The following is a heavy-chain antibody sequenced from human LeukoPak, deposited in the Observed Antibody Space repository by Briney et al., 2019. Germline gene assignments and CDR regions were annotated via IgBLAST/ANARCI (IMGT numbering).Heavy chain of an antibody. D-gene: IGHD3-22*01. Sequence: GGSLRLSCAASGFTFSSYAMSWVRQAPGKGLEWVSAISGSGGSTYYADSVKGRFTISRDNSKNTLYLQMNSLRAEDTAVYYCAKDFVDYYDSSGFLYYFDYWGQGTLVTVPS. V-gene: IGHV3-23*01. CDR3: AKDFVDYYDSSGFLYYFDY. J-gene: IGHJ4*02. CDR2: ISGSGGST. CDR1: GFTFSSYA.